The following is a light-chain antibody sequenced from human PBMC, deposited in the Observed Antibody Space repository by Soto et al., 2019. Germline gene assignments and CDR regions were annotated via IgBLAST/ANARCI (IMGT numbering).Light chain of an antibody. CDR1: QSISSW. Sequence: DIQMTQSPSTLSASVGDRVTITCRASQSISSWLAWYQQKPGKVPKVLIYKASSLESGVPSRFSGSGSGTEFTLTISSPQPDDSATYYCQHYNGYPRTFGQGTKVEVK. CDR3: QHYNGYPRT. CDR2: KAS. J-gene: IGKJ1*01. V-gene: IGKV1-5*03.